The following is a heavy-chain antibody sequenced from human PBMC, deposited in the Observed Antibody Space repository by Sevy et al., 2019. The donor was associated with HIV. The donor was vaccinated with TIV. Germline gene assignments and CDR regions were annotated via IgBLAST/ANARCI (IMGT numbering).Heavy chain of an antibody. CDR2: IYYSGST. D-gene: IGHD6-13*01. Sequence: SETLSLTCTVSGGSISSYYWSWIQQPPGKGLEWIGYIYYSGSTNYNPSLKSRVTISVDTSKNQFSLKLSSVTAADTAVYYCARGWESSSLFDPWGQGTLVTVSS. CDR3: ARGWESSSLFDP. CDR1: GGSISSYY. V-gene: IGHV4-59*01. J-gene: IGHJ5*02.